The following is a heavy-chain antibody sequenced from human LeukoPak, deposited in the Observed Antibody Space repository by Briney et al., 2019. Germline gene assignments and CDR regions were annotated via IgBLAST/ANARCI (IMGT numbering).Heavy chain of an antibody. CDR1: GGSFSGHY. V-gene: IGHV4-34*01. CDR3: ARPRYGSGSLDS. Sequence: PSETLSLTCAVYGGSFSGHYWTWIRQPPGMGLEWIGEINHSGSTTYNPSLNTRVTISVDTSKNQISLKLSSVTAADTAVYYCARPRYGSGSLDSWGQGTLVTASS. CDR2: INHSGST. J-gene: IGHJ4*02. D-gene: IGHD3-10*01.